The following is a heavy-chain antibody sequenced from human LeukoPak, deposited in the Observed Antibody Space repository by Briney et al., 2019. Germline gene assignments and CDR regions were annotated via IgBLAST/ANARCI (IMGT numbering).Heavy chain of an antibody. Sequence: GGSLRLSCAASGFTFSSYWMHWVRQAPGKGLVLVPRINSDGSSTSYADSVKGRFTISRDNAKNTLYLQMNSLRAEDTAVYYCARESHQFRYAFDIWGQGTMVTVSS. CDR2: INSDGSST. J-gene: IGHJ3*02. D-gene: IGHD2-2*01. V-gene: IGHV3-74*01. CDR3: ARESHQFRYAFDI. CDR1: GFTFSSYW.